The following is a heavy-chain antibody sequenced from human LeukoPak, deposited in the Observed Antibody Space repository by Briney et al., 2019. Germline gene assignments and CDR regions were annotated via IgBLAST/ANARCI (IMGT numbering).Heavy chain of an antibody. CDR2: IYTSGTT. Sequence: SETLSLTCTVSGGSIRSGNYQWSWIRQPAGKGLEWIGRIYTSGTTNYNPSLKSRVTISVDTSKNQFSLKLSSVTAADPAVYYCATELGFYFDYWGQGTLVTVSS. V-gene: IGHV4-61*02. CDR3: ATELGFYFDY. CDR1: GGSIRSGNYQ. D-gene: IGHD7-27*01. J-gene: IGHJ4*02.